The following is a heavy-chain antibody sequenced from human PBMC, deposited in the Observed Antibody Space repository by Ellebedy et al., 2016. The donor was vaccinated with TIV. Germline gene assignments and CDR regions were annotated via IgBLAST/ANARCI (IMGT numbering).Heavy chain of an antibody. D-gene: IGHD6-19*01. CDR1: GFTFSSYD. CDR2: IGTAGDT. Sequence: GGSLRLXXAASGFTFSSYDMHWVRQATGKGLEWVSAIGTAGDTYYPGSVKGRFTISRDNSKNTLYLQMNSLRAEDTAMYYCARATYSSGWYLLDYWGQGTLVTVSS. CDR3: ARATYSSGWYLLDY. J-gene: IGHJ4*02. V-gene: IGHV3-13*04.